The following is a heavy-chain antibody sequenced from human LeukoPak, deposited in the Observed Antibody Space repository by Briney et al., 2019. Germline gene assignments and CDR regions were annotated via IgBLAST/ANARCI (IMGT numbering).Heavy chain of an antibody. CDR3: ARHWRKVWFGELLKGFVFDY. CDR2: IYPGDSDT. J-gene: IGHJ4*02. V-gene: IGHV5-51*01. Sequence: GESLKISCKGSGHSFTSYWIGWVRQMPGKGLEWMGIIYPGDSDTRYSPSFQGQVTISADKSISTAYLQWSSLKASDTAMYYCARHWRKVWFGELLKGFVFDYWGQGTLVTVSS. CDR1: GHSFTSYW. D-gene: IGHD3-10*01.